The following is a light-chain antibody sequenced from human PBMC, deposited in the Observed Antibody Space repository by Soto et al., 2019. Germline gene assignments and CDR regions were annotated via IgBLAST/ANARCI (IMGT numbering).Light chain of an antibody. CDR1: QSINNF. CDR2: AAS. V-gene: IGKV1-39*01. Sequence: DIQMTQSPSSLSASVGDRVTIICRASQSINNFLNWYQQKPGKAPKLLIYAASSLQSGVPSRFSGSGSGTDFTLTISSLQPEDFATYYCQQGYIISPYIFGQGTKLEI. CDR3: QQGYIISPYI. J-gene: IGKJ2*01.